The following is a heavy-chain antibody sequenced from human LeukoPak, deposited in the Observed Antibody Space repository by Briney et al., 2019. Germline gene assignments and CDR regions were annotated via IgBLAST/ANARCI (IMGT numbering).Heavy chain of an antibody. Sequence: SETLSLTCTVSGGSISSYYWSWIRQPPGKGLEWIGYIYYSGSTNYNPSLKSRVTISVDTSRNQFSLKLSSMTAADTAVYYCARGWVLTNFDYWGQGTLVTVSS. CDR1: GGSISSYY. CDR2: IYYSGST. V-gene: IGHV4-59*01. J-gene: IGHJ4*02. D-gene: IGHD2-2*03. CDR3: ARGWVLTNFDY.